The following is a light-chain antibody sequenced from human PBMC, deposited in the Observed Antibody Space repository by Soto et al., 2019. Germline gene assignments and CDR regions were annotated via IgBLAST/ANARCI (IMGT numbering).Light chain of an antibody. V-gene: IGKV3-11*01. Sequence: EIVLTQSPATLSLSPGERATLSCRASQSISSFLTWYQHKPGQAPRLLIYDASKRATGIPARFSGSGSGTDFTLTISSLDPEDFGVYYCQQRSNWYTFGPGTNVDI. CDR3: QQRSNWYT. CDR1: QSISSF. CDR2: DAS. J-gene: IGKJ3*01.